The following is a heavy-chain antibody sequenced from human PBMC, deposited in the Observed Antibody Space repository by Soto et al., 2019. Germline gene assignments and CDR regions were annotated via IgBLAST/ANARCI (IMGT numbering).Heavy chain of an antibody. CDR1: GGSFSGYY. D-gene: IGHD3-22*01. CDR2: INHSGST. CDR3: ARGRNYDSSGFDY. Sequence: KTSETLSLTCAVYGGSFSGYYWSWIRQPPGKGLEWIGEINHSGSTNYNPSLKSRVTISVDTSKNQFSLKLSSVTAADTAVYYCARGRNYDSSGFDYWGQGTLVTVSS. J-gene: IGHJ4*02. V-gene: IGHV4-34*01.